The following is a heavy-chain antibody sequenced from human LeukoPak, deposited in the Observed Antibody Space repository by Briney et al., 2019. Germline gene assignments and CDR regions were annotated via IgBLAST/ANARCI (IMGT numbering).Heavy chain of an antibody. CDR2: IYKTGST. J-gene: IGHJ6*02. CDR3: ARVGYYDSSGTHHGMDV. D-gene: IGHD3-22*01. Sequence: SETLSLTCTVSGGSLSNSHWSWIRQPAGKGLEWIGIIYKTGSTNYNPSLKSRVTISVDTSKNQFSLKLSSVTAADTALYYCARVGYYDSSGTHHGMDVWGQGTTVTVSS. CDR1: GGSLSNSH. V-gene: IGHV4-4*07.